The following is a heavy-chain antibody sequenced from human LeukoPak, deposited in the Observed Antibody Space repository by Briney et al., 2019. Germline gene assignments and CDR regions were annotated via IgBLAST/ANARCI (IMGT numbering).Heavy chain of an antibody. CDR1: GYTFTSYG. V-gene: IGHV1-18*01. J-gene: IGHJ5*02. CDR3: ARDRPQHGDYLNWFDP. D-gene: IGHD4-17*01. CDR2: ISAYNGNT. Sequence: ASVKVSCKASGYTFTSYGISWVRQAPGQGLEWMGWISAYNGNTNYAQKLQGRVTMTTDTSTSTAYMELRSLRSDDTAVYYCARDRPQHGDYLNWFDPWGQGTLVTVSS.